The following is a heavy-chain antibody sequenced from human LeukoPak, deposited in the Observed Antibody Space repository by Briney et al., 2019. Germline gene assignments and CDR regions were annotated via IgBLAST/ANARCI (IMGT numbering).Heavy chain of an antibody. CDR3: AGLNWGSGFYYYMDV. D-gene: IGHD7-27*01. CDR1: GGSISSSSYY. CDR2: IYTSGST. V-gene: IGHV4-61*02. Sequence: SETLSLTCTVSGGSISSSSYYWGWIRQPAGKGLEWIGRIYTSGSTNYNPSLKSRVTISVDTSKNQFSLKLSSVTAADTAVYYCAGLNWGSGFYYYMDVWGKGTTVTVSS. J-gene: IGHJ6*03.